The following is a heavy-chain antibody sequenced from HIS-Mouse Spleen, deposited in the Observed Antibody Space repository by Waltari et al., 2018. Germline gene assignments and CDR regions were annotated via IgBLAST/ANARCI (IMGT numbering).Heavy chain of an antibody. J-gene: IGHJ2*01. CDR3: AREIPYSSSWYDWYFDL. D-gene: IGHD6-13*01. CDR2: IYYSGST. CDR1: GGSISSRSYY. V-gene: IGHV4-39*07. Sequence: QLQLQESGPGLAKPSETMSLTCTGSGGSISSRSYYWGWNRQPPGQGLEWIGSIYYSGSTYYNPSLKSRVTISVDTSKNQFSLKLSSVTAADTAVYYCAREIPYSSSWYDWYFDLWGRGTLVTVSS.